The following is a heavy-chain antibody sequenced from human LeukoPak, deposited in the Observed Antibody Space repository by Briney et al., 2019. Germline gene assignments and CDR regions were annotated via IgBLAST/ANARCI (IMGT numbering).Heavy chain of an antibody. CDR1: GYSFTGYY. J-gene: IGHJ4*02. D-gene: IGHD1-7*01. CDR2: INPNSGGT. CDR3: GRGITGITGVDY. Sequence: ASVKVSCKASGYSFTGYYIHWVRQAPGQGLEWMGWINPNSGGTDYAQKFRGRVAMTRDTSISTAYMELNRLTSDDTAVYYCGRGITGITGVDYWGQGTLVTVSS. V-gene: IGHV1-2*02.